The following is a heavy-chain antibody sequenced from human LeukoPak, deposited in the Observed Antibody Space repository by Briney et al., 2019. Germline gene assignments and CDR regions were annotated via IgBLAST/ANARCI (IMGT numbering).Heavy chain of an antibody. V-gene: IGHV3-30-3*01. Sequence: GRSLRLSCAASGFTFSSYAMHWVRQAPGKGLEWVAVISYDGSNKYYADSVKGRFTISRDNSKNTLYLQMNSLRAEDTAVYYCARDADSGYDPYYFDYWGQGTLVTVSS. CDR2: ISYDGSNK. CDR1: GFTFSSYA. CDR3: ARDADSGYDPYYFDY. J-gene: IGHJ4*02. D-gene: IGHD5-12*01.